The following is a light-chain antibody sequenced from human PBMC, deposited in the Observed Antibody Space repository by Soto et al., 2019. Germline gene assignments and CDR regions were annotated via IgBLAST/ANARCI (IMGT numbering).Light chain of an antibody. CDR3: RSYTSDSTDV. V-gene: IGLV2-14*01. Sequence: QSVLTQPASVSGSPGQSITISCTGTSSDVGGYNYVSWYQQNPGKAPKLMIYDVSNRPSGVSNRFAGSNSGNTASLTISGLQAEDDADYYGRSYTSDSTDVFGTGTKVTVL. CDR1: SSDVGGYNY. J-gene: IGLJ1*01. CDR2: DVS.